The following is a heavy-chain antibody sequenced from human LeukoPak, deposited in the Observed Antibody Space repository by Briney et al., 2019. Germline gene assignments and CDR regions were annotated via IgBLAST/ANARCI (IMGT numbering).Heavy chain of an antibody. D-gene: IGHD6-13*01. V-gene: IGHV4-34*01. Sequence: SETLSLTCAVYGGSFGGYYWSWIRQPPGKGLEWIGEINHSGSTNYNPSLKSRVTISVDTSKNQFSLKLSSVTAADTAVYYCARGHIAAARSWFDPWGQGTLVTVSS. CDR1: GGSFGGYY. J-gene: IGHJ5*02. CDR2: INHSGST. CDR3: ARGHIAAARSWFDP.